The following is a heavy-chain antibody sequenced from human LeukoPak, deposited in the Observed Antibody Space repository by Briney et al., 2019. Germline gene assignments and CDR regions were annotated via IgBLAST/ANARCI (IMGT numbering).Heavy chain of an antibody. Sequence: GGSLRLSCAASGFTFSSYAMSWVRQVPGKGLEWVSSISGSGGSTYYADSVKGRFTISRDNSKNTLYLQMYSLRAEDTALYYCAEWNSVYWYFDLWGRGTLVTVSS. D-gene: IGHD1-1*01. CDR1: GFTFSSYA. V-gene: IGHV3-23*01. CDR2: ISGSGGST. CDR3: AEWNSVYWYFDL. J-gene: IGHJ2*01.